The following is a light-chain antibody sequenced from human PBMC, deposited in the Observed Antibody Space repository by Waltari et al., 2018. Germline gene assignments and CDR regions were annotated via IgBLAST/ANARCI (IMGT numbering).Light chain of an antibody. Sequence: DIQMTQSPSSLSAPVGGRVTIPCQASQDISTYLNWYQQKPGTAPKLLIYDVSNLEKAVPSRFSGGGSETDFSFTISRLQSEDIATYYCQQYEDVPYTFGQGTKLMIK. CDR3: QQYEDVPYT. J-gene: IGKJ2*01. CDR1: QDISTY. V-gene: IGKV1-33*01. CDR2: DVS.